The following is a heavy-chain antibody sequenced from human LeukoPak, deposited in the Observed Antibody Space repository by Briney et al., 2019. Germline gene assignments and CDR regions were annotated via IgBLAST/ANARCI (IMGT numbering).Heavy chain of an antibody. CDR3: AKVQTSGPYYYYMDV. V-gene: IGHV3-30*04. CDR1: GFTFSSYA. CDR2: ISYDGSNK. Sequence: GGSLRLSCAASGFTFSSYAMHWVRQAPGKGLEWVAVISYDGSNKYYADSVKGRFTISRDNSKNTLYLQMNSLRAEDTAVYYCAKVQTSGPYYYYMDVWGKGTTVTISS. J-gene: IGHJ6*03. D-gene: IGHD3-10*01.